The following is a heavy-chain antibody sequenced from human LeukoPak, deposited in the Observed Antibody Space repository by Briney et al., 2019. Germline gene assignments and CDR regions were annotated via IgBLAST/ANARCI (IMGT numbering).Heavy chain of an antibody. J-gene: IGHJ5*01. CDR3: ARGPGYCSGDSCYSDPFNS. CDR1: GGSISSGDYY. V-gene: IGHV4-30-4*01. CDR2: IYYSGST. D-gene: IGHD2-15*01. Sequence: SETLSLTCTVSGGSISSGDYYWSWIRQPPGKGLEWIGYIYYSGSTYYNPSLKRRVTISVDTSQNQFSLKLSSVTAADTAVYYCARGPGYCSGDSCYSDPFNSWGQGTLVIVSS.